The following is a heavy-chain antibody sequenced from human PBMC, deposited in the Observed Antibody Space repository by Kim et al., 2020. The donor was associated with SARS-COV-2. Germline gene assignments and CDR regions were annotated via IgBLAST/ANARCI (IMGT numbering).Heavy chain of an antibody. CDR3: ARQKYYDSKAFDI. J-gene: IGHJ3*02. V-gene: IGHV4-39*01. D-gene: IGHD3-22*01. Sequence: YHSSLKSRVTMSVDTSKNQFSLKLSSVTAADTAMYYCARQKYYDSKAFDIWGQGTMVTVSS.